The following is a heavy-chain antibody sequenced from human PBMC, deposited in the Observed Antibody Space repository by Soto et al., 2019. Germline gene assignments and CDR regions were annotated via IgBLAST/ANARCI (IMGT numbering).Heavy chain of an antibody. J-gene: IGHJ3*02. D-gene: IGHD6-13*01. V-gene: IGHV3-23*01. CDR3: AKGILVKPPGTRTFDI. CDR1: GFTFINYA. Sequence: EVQLLESGGGLVQPGGSLRLSCAASGFTFINYAMSWVRQAPGKGLEWVSTIGGGDGSTYYADSVKGRFTISRDNSNSALYLQMNSLRVGDTAIYYCAKGILVKPPGTRTFDIWGQGIMVIVSS. CDR2: IGGGDGST.